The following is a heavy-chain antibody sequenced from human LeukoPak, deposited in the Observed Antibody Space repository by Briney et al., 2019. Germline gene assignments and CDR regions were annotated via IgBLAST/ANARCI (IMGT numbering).Heavy chain of an antibody. CDR3: ERGSRVVVPAARYNWFDT. Sequence: PSETLSLTCAVYGGSFSGYYWSWIRHPPGKGLEWIGEINHSGSTNYNPSLKSRVTISVGTCKNQFSLKLSSVSAGDTAVYYCERGSRVVVPAARYNWFDTWGQGTLVTVSS. V-gene: IGHV4-34*01. CDR1: GGSFSGYY. CDR2: INHSGST. D-gene: IGHD2-2*01. J-gene: IGHJ5*02.